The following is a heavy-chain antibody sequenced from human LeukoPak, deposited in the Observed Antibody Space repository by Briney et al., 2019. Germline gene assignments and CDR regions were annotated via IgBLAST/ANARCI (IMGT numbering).Heavy chain of an antibody. J-gene: IGHJ4*01. CDR1: GGTFNTYG. CDR3: ARGRNYFDY. CDR2: IIPVLEVA. V-gene: IGHV1-69*04. Sequence: ASVKVSCKVPGGTFNTYGITWVRQAPGQGLEWMGRIIPVLEVATYAQKYEGRVKITADKSTTTIYLFLSSLTSDDTAVYYCARGRNYFDYWGQGSLVTVSS.